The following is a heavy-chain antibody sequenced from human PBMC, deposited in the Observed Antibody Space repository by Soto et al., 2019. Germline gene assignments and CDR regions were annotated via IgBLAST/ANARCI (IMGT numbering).Heavy chain of an antibody. J-gene: IGHJ6*02. CDR3: ARRGFSSSSSYYGMDV. Sequence: GGSLRLACAASGFTFGSYDMHWVRQAPGKGLEWISYINSRGTNMYYADSVRGRFTISRDNAKNSLNLQMNTLRADDTAVYYCARRGFSSSSSYYGMDVWGQGATVTVSS. CDR2: INSRGTNM. D-gene: IGHD6-6*01. CDR1: GFTFGSYD. V-gene: IGHV3-48*03.